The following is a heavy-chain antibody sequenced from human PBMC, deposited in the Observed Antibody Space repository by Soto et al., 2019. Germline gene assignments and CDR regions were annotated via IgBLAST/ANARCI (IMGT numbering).Heavy chain of an antibody. Sequence: ASVKVSCKASGYTFTSYDINWVRQATGQGLEWMGWMNPNSGNTGYAQKFQGRVTMTRNTSISTVYMELSSLRSEDTAVYYCARDPAIAAALDYWGQGTLVTVSS. CDR2: MNPNSGNT. V-gene: IGHV1-8*01. CDR3: ARDPAIAAALDY. J-gene: IGHJ4*02. D-gene: IGHD6-13*01. CDR1: GYTFTSYD.